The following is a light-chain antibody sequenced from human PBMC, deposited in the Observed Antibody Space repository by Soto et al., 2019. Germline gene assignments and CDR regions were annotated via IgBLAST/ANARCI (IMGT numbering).Light chain of an antibody. V-gene: IGKV3-15*01. CDR2: GAS. CDR3: QQYNNWPLT. Sequence: EIVLTQSPGTLSLSPGERVTLSCRASQSVSSYYLAWYQQKPGQAPRLLIYGASTRATGIPARFSGSGSGTEFTLTISSLQSEDFAVYYCQQYNNWPLTFGGGTKVDIK. J-gene: IGKJ4*01. CDR1: QSVSSYY.